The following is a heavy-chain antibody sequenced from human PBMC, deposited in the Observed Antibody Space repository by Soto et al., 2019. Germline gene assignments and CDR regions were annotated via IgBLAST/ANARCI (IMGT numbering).Heavy chain of an antibody. Sequence: AASVKVSCKASGDTFTSYAMHWVRQAPGQRLEWMGWINAGNGNTKYSQEFQGRVTITRDTSASTAYMELSSLRSEDTAVYYCARGHGSRTVCYFDYWGEGTWVTVSS. CDR2: INAGNGNT. V-gene: IGHV1-3*01. CDR1: GDTFTSYA. J-gene: IGHJ4*02. D-gene: IGHD3-10*01. CDR3: ARGHGSRTVCYFDY.